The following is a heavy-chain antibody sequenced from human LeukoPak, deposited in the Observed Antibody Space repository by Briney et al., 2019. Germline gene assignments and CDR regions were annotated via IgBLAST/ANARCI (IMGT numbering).Heavy chain of an antibody. V-gene: IGHV3-74*01. CDR1: GFTFSSYL. CDR3: ARDRDGYNY. CDR2: INSDGSTI. J-gene: IGHJ4*02. D-gene: IGHD5-24*01. Sequence: GGSLRLSCAASGFTFSSYLMHWVRQAPGKGLVWVSRINSDGSTINYADSVKGRFTISRDNAKNTLYLQMNSLRAEDTAVYYCARDRDGYNYWGQGTLVTASS.